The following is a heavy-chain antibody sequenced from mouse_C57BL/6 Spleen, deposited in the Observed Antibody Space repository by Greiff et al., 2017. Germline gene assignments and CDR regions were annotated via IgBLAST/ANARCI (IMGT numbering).Heavy chain of an antibody. CDR3: ARTPYYYGSSSYAMGY. V-gene: IGHV1-81*01. CDR1: GYTFTSYG. J-gene: IGHJ4*01. D-gene: IGHD1-1*01. CDR2: IYPRSGNT. Sequence: QVQLQQSGAELARPGASVKLSCKASGYTFTSYGISWVKQRTGQGLEWIGEIYPRSGNTYYNEKFKGKATLTADTSSSTAYMELRSLTSEDSAVYFCARTPYYYGSSSYAMGYWGQGTSVTVSS.